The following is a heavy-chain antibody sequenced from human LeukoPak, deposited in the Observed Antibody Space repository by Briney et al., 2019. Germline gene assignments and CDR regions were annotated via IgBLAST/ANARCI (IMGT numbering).Heavy chain of an antibody. J-gene: IGHJ4*02. V-gene: IGHV5-51*01. CDR3: ARLNADIVVVPAACDY. Sequence: GEPLQISCKGSGSPFTSYWIGWVRQLPGKGLEGMGIIYPGDSDTRYSPSFQGQVTISADKSISTAYLQWSSLKASDTAMYYCARLNADIVVVPAACDYWGQGTLVTVSS. CDR2: IYPGDSDT. D-gene: IGHD2-2*01. CDR1: GSPFTSYW.